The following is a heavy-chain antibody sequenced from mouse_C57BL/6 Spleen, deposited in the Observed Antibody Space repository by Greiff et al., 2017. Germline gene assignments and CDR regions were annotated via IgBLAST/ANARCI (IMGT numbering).Heavy chain of an antibody. CDR3: TRNYGSSYPYWYFDV. V-gene: IGHV6-6*01. J-gene: IGHJ1*03. D-gene: IGHD1-1*01. CDR2: IRNKANNHAT. Sequence: EVQLVESGGGLVQPGGSMKLSCAASGFTFSDAWMDWVRQSPEKGLEWVAEIRNKANNHATYYAESVKGRFTISRDDSKSSVYLQMNSLRAEDTGIYYCTRNYGSSYPYWYFDVWGTGTTVTVSS. CDR1: GFTFSDAW.